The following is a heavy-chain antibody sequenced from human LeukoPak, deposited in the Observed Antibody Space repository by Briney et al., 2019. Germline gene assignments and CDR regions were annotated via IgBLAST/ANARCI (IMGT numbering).Heavy chain of an antibody. CDR1: GYTFTSYY. D-gene: IGHD3-22*01. CDR2: INPNSGGT. V-gene: IGHV1-2*02. J-gene: IGHJ4*02. CDR3: ARAKDEYYYDSSGYSH. Sequence: ASVKVSCKASGYTFTSYYMHWVRQAPGQGLEWMGWINPNSGGTNYAQKFQGRVTMTRDTSIGTAYMELTGLRSDDTAVYFCARAKDEYYYDSSGYSHWGQGTLVTVSS.